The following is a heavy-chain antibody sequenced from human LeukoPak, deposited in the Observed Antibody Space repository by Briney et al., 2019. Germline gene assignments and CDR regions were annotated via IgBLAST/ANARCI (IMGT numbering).Heavy chain of an antibody. CDR3: ARDLTAIWYYYGSGSYYAY. CDR1: GYTSTNYA. CDR2: INTNTGNP. V-gene: IGHV7-4-1*02. Sequence: ASVKVSCKASGYTSTNYAMNWVRQAPGQGLEWMGWINTNTGNPTYAQGFTGRFVFSLDTSVSTAYLQITSLKADDTAVYYCARDLTAIWYYYGSGSYYAYWGRGTLVTVSS. J-gene: IGHJ4*02. D-gene: IGHD3-10*01.